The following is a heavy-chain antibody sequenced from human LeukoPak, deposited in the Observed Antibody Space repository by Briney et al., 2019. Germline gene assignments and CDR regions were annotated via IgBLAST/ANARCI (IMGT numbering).Heavy chain of an antibody. D-gene: IGHD7-27*01. CDR3: AKANWGGDYYFYYGLDV. Sequence: GGSLRLSCAASGFTFSSYAMHWVRQAPGKGLEWVAVISYDGSNKYYADSVKGRFTISRDNSKNTLYLQMNSLRADDTAVYYCAKANWGGDYYFYYGLDVWGQGTTVTVSS. V-gene: IGHV3-30*04. CDR1: GFTFSSYA. CDR2: ISYDGSNK. J-gene: IGHJ6*02.